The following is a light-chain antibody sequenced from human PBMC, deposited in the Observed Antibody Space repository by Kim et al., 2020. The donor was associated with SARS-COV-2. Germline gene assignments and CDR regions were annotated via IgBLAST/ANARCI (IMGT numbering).Light chain of an antibody. CDR2: DVS. CDR1: SSDVGGYNY. Sequence: LTQPASVSGSPGQSITISCTGTSSDVGGYNYVSWYQQHPGKAPKLMIYDVSKRPSGVSNRFSGSKSGNTASLTISGPQAEDEADYYCSSYTSSSRVFGGGTQLTVL. CDR3: SSYTSSSRV. J-gene: IGLJ3*02. V-gene: IGLV2-14*01.